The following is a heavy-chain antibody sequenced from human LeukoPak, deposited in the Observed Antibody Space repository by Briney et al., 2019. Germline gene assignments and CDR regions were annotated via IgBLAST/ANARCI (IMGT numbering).Heavy chain of an antibody. D-gene: IGHD4-17*01. V-gene: IGHV3-48*02. CDR2: ISSSSSNI. CDR1: GFTFSSYS. Sequence: GGSLRLSCATSGFTFSSYSMNWVRQAPGKGLEWVSYISSSSSNIYYADSVTGRFSISRDNAKNSLYLQMNSLRDDDTAVYYCAKVGYGDPFDYWGQGTLVTVSS. J-gene: IGHJ4*02. CDR3: AKVGYGDPFDY.